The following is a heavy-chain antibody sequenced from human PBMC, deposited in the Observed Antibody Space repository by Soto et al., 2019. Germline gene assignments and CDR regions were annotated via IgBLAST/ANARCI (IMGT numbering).Heavy chain of an antibody. Sequence: SETLSLTCTVSGGSISSYYWSWIRQPPGKGLEWIGYIYYSGSTNYNPSLKSRVTISVDTSKNQFPLKLSSVTAADTAVYYCARRRVVGATSRWFDPWGQGTLVTVSS. D-gene: IGHD1-26*01. V-gene: IGHV4-59*01. CDR3: ARRRVVGATSRWFDP. CDR1: GGSISSYY. CDR2: IYYSGST. J-gene: IGHJ5*02.